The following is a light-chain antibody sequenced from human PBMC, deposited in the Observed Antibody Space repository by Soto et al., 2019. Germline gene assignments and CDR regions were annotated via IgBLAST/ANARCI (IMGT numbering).Light chain of an antibody. CDR1: QSISGS. Sequence: DIQMNQSPSSLSASIKDRVTITCRASQSISGSLNWYQQKPGKAHHPLIYAASSLKSGVPARFSGSGSGTEFTLTISSLQPDDFATYYCQQYNIYSTFGQGTRLEIK. V-gene: IGKV1-5*01. CDR3: QQYNIYST. CDR2: AAS. J-gene: IGKJ5*01.